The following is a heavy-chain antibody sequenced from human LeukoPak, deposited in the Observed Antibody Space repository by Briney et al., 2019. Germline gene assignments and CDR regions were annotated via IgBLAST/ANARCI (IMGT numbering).Heavy chain of an antibody. CDR2: INPNNGGT. D-gene: IGHD3-3*01. Sequence: ASVKVSCKASGFTFTAYYIYWVRQAPGQGLEWMGWINPNNGGTNYAQKFQGRVTMTRDTSISTAYMELSRLTSDDAAAYYCARNFGDFWSGNDYNWFDPWGQGTLVTVSS. J-gene: IGHJ5*02. V-gene: IGHV1-2*02. CDR1: GFTFTAYY. CDR3: ARNFGDFWSGNDYNWFDP.